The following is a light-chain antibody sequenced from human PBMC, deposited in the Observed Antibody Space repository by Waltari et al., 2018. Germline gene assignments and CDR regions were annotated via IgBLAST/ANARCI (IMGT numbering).Light chain of an antibody. CDR1: QSVSAN. J-gene: IGKJ5*01. Sequence: IVMTQSPATLSVSPGESATLSCRASQSVSANLAWYQQKPGQAPRLLIYGASTRATGIPDRVIGSGSGTEFTLTINSLQSEDFAVYYCQQYNNWPPITFGQGTRLEIK. V-gene: IGKV3-15*01. CDR3: QQYNNWPPIT. CDR2: GAS.